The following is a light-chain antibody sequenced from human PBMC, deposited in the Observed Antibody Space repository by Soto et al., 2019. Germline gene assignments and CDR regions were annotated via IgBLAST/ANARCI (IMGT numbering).Light chain of an antibody. CDR3: SSYGGNKNYVL. J-gene: IGLJ3*02. Sequence: QSVLTQPPSASGSLGQSVTISCTGKSSDVGAYNYVSWYQQHPGKAPKLVIFEVTQRPSGVPDRFSGSKSGNTASLTVSGLQAEDEADYYCSSYGGNKNYVLFGGGTKVTVL. CDR2: EVT. V-gene: IGLV2-8*01. CDR1: SSDVGAYNY.